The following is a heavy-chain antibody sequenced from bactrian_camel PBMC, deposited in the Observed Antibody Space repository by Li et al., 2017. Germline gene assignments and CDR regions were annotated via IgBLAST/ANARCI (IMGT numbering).Heavy chain of an antibody. CDR1: GRTDRSYS. Sequence: HVQLVESGGGSVQAGGSLRLTCTASGRTDRSYSWGWLRQDPGKEREGVACIEDNGRTRYADSVEGRFTISQDNVITISQDNAKNTVYLQMNSLKPEDTAMYYCACDRLCDVVAGDVDEYSYWGQVTQVTVS. CDR3: ACDRLCDVVAGDVDEYSY. V-gene: IGHV3S53*01. CDR2: IEDNGRT. D-gene: IGHD2*01. J-gene: IGHJ4*01.